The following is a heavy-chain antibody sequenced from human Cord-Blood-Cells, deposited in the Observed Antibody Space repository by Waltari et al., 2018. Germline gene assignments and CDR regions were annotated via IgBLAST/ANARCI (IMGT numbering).Heavy chain of an antibody. CDR1: GYTFTGYY. Sequence: QVQLVQSGAEVKKPGASVKVSCKASGYTFTGYYMHWVRQAPGQGLEWMGWINPNSGGTNDAQKFQGRVTMTRDTSISTAYMELSRLRSDDTAVYYCAKEWYSGSLDAFDIWGQGTMVTVSS. V-gene: IGHV1-2*02. CDR3: AKEWYSGSLDAFDI. CDR2: INPNSGGT. D-gene: IGHD1-26*01. J-gene: IGHJ3*02.